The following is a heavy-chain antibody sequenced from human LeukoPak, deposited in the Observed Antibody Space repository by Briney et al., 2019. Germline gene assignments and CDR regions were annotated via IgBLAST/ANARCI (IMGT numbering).Heavy chain of an antibody. CDR2: IIPIFGTA. CDR1: GGTFSSYA. Sequence: SVKVSCKASGGTFSSYAISWVRQAPGQGLEWMGGIIPIFGTANYAQKFQGRVTITADESTSTAYMELSSLRSEDTAAYYCARPGYSYGYYFDYWGQGTLVTVSS. V-gene: IGHV1-69*13. J-gene: IGHJ4*02. CDR3: ARPGYSYGYYFDY. D-gene: IGHD5-18*01.